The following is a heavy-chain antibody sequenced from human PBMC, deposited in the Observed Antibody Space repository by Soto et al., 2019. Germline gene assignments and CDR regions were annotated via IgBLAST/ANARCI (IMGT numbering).Heavy chain of an antibody. D-gene: IGHD3-22*01. Sequence: ASVKVSCKASGYTFTSYAMHWVRQAPGQRLEWMGWINAGNGNTKYSQKFQGRVTITRDTSASTAYMELSSLRSEDTAVYYCARGPPKYYYDSSGYSDFDYWGQVTLVTVYS. J-gene: IGHJ4*02. CDR1: GYTFTSYA. CDR3: ARGPPKYYYDSSGYSDFDY. CDR2: INAGNGNT. V-gene: IGHV1-3*01.